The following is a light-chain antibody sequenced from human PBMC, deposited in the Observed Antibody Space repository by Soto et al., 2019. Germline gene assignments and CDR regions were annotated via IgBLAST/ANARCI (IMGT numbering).Light chain of an antibody. V-gene: IGLV2-14*01. CDR3: SSYTSSNTRWV. Sequence: QSALTQPASVSGSPGQSITISCTGTSSDVGGYNYVSWYQQHPGKAPKLMIFEVSNRPSGVSNRFSGSKSGNTASLTISRLQAEDEADYSCSSYTSSNTRWVFGGGTKLTVL. CDR2: EVS. J-gene: IGLJ3*02. CDR1: SSDVGGYNY.